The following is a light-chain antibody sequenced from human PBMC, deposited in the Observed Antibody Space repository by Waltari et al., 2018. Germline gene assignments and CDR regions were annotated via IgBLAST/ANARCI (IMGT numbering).Light chain of an antibody. CDR3: MQSLQALWT. CDR1: QSLLHSNGYNY. CDR2: LGS. Sequence: IVVTQSTLSLPVTPGEPASIYCRSSQSLLHSNGYNYLDWYRQKPGQSPPLLIYLGSNRASGVPDRFSGSGSGTDFTLEISRVEAEDVGVYYCMQSLQALWTFGQGTKVEIK. J-gene: IGKJ1*01. V-gene: IGKV2-28*01.